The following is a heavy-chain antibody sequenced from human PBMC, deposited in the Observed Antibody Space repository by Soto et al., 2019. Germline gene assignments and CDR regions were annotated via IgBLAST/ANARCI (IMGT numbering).Heavy chain of an antibody. CDR3: ARGPPHV. CDR2: IYHSGRT. V-gene: IGHV4-30-2*01. D-gene: IGHD3-16*01. Sequence: QLQLHESGSGLVKPSQTLSLTCAVSGGSISSGGYSWSWIRQPPGKGLEGIGYIYHSGRTYYNPSLMSRVHRSVDRSKNQFSPTLRSVPAADTAVYYCARGPPHVWGQGTLVTVSS. J-gene: IGHJ4*02. CDR1: GGSISSGGYS.